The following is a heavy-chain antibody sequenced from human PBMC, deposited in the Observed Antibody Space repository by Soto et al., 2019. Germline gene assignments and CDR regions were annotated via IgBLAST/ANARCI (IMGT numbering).Heavy chain of an antibody. Sequence: SVKVSCKASGGTFSTHAIIWVRQAPGHGLEWMGGIIPISGTTYYTQKFQGRVTITADEPTSTAFMELSSLKSEDTAVFYCARGYCSGGNCYSGMDVWGQGTTVTV. V-gene: IGHV1-69*13. CDR1: GGTFSTHA. CDR2: IIPISGTT. D-gene: IGHD2-15*01. J-gene: IGHJ6*02. CDR3: ARGYCSGGNCYSGMDV.